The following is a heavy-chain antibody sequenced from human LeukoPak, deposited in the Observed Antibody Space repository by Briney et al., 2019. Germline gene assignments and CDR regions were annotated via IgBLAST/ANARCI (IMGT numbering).Heavy chain of an antibody. CDR2: VDPEDGET. CDR3: AINPGAYCSGGSCSADY. CDR1: GYTSTDYY. D-gene: IGHD2-15*01. V-gene: IGHV1-69-2*01. Sequence: ASVKVSCKVSGYTSTDYYMHWVQQAPGKGLEWMGLVDPEDGETIYAEKFQGRVTITADTSTDTAYMELSSLRSEDTAVYYCAINPGAYCSGGSCSADYWGQGTLVTVSS. J-gene: IGHJ4*02.